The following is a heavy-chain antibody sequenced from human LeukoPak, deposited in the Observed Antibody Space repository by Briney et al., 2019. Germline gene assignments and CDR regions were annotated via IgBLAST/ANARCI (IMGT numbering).Heavy chain of an antibody. V-gene: IGHV1-8*01. D-gene: IGHD3-10*01. J-gene: IGHJ6*02. CDR2: MNPNSGNT. CDR1: GYTFTSYD. Sequence: ASVKVSCKASGYTFTSYDINWVRQATGQGLEWMGWMNPNSGNTGYAQKFQGRVTMTRNTSISTAYMELSSLRSEDTAVYYCARDYGSGSYYNPSVYYYYGMDVWGQGTTVTVSS. CDR3: ARDYGSGSYYNPSVYYYYGMDV.